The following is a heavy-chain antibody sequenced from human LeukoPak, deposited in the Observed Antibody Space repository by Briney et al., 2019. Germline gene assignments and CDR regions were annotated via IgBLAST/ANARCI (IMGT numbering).Heavy chain of an antibody. D-gene: IGHD3-10*01. CDR1: GFTFSSYG. V-gene: IGHV3-33*01. J-gene: IGHJ4*02. CDR2: IWYDGSDK. CDR3: ARGLYYGSGSPIDY. Sequence: GSLRLSCAASGFTFSSYGMYWVRQAPGKGPEWVAVIWYDGSDKYYADSVKGRFTISRDNSKNTLYMQMNSLRADDTAVYYCARGLYYGSGSPIDYWGQGTLVTVSS.